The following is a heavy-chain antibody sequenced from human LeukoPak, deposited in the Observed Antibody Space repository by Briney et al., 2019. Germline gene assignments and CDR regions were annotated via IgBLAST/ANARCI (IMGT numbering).Heavy chain of an antibody. CDR3: ASWQQLVVPNDAFDI. CDR1: GGTFSSYA. J-gene: IGHJ3*02. D-gene: IGHD6-13*01. Sequence: ASVKVSCKASGGTFSSYAISWVRQAPGQGLEWMGGIIPIFGTANYAQKFQGRVTITADESTSTAYMELSSLRSEDTAVYYCASWQQLVVPNDAFDIWGQGTMVTVSS. CDR2: IIPIFGTA. V-gene: IGHV1-69*13.